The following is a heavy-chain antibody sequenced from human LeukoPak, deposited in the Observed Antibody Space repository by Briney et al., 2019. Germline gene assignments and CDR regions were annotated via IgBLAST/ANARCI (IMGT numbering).Heavy chain of an antibody. Sequence: GESLKISCQGSGYSVTSYYIAWLRQMPGKGLEWMGIIYPCDSDTRYSPSFQGQVTISADKSISTAYLQWSSLKASDTAMYYCARHKLEDYYGSGSDGMDVWGQGTTVTVSS. CDR3: ARHKLEDYYGSGSDGMDV. V-gene: IGHV5-51*01. D-gene: IGHD3-10*01. CDR2: IYPCDSDT. CDR1: GYSVTSYY. J-gene: IGHJ6*02.